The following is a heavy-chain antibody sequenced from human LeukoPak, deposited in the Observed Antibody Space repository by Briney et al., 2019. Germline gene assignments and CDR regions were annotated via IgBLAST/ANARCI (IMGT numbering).Heavy chain of an antibody. Sequence: PSETLSLTCAVYGGSFSGYYWSWIRQPPGKGLEWIGEINHSGSTNYHPSLKRRVTIPVDTPKKQFSLNLSSVTAAPTAVCSWSGLVISYSSSWTSEPRFDYGGEGTGVSVSS. CDR1: GGSFSGYY. CDR2: INHSGST. CDR3: SGLVISYSSSWTSEPRFDY. J-gene: IGHJ4*02. V-gene: IGHV4-34*01. D-gene: IGHD6-13*01.